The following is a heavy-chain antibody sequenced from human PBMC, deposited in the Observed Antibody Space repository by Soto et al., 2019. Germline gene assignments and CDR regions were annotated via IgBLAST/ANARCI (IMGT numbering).Heavy chain of an antibody. V-gene: IGHV1-8*01. D-gene: IGHD3-3*01. J-gene: IGHJ6*02. Sequence: ASVKVSCKASGYTFTSYDINWVRQATGQGLEWKGWMNPNSGNTGYAQKFQGRVTMTRNTSISTAYMELSSLRSEDTAVYYCARTYDFWSGYYPYYYYYYGMDVWGQGTTVTVSS. CDR1: GYTFTSYD. CDR2: MNPNSGNT. CDR3: ARTYDFWSGYYPYYYYYYGMDV.